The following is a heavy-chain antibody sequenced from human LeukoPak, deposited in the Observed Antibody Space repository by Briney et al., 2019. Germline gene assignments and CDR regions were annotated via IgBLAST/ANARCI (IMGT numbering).Heavy chain of an antibody. V-gene: IGHV4-59*01. Sequence: PSETLSLTCTVSGGSMSPYYWSWIRQPPGKGLEWIAYISHSGSTKYNPSLQSRVTISVDTSKNQFSLKLSSVTAADTAVYYCARVWVGYYMDVWGKGTTVTVSS. CDR3: ARVWVGYYMDV. J-gene: IGHJ6*03. CDR1: GGSMSPYY. CDR2: ISHSGST. D-gene: IGHD1-26*01.